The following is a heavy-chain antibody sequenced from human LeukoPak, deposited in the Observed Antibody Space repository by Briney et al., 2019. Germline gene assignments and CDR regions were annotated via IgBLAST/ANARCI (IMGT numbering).Heavy chain of an antibody. J-gene: IGHJ4*02. CDR1: GYPFTSYG. CDR2: IIPIFGTA. V-gene: IGHV1-69*13. D-gene: IGHD3-10*01. Sequence: SVKVSCKASGYPFTSYGVSWVRQAPGQGLEWMGGIIPIFGTANYAQKFQGRVTITADESTSTAYMELSSLRSEDTAVYYCARPGRFGELLHFDYWGQGTLVTVSS. CDR3: ARPGRFGELLHFDY.